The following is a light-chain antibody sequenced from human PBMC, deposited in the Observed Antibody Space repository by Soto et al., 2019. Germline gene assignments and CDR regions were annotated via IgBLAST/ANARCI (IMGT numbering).Light chain of an antibody. J-gene: IGKJ1*01. CDR2: GAY. V-gene: IGKV3-15*01. CDR3: QQYNNWPRT. CDR1: QSVSSN. Sequence: EIVMTQSPATLSVSPGERATLSCRASQSVSSNLAWYQQKPGQAPRLLIFGAYTRATGIPIRFSGSGSGTEFTLTIRSLQSEELAVYYCQQYNNWPRTFGQGTKVDI.